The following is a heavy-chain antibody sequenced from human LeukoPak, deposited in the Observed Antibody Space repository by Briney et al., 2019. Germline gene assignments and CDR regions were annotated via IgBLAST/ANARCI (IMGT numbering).Heavy chain of an antibody. CDR1: GYTFTSYD. CDR2: MNPNSGNT. Sequence: ASVKVSCKAPGYTFTSYDINWVRQATGQGLEWMGWMNPNSGNTGYAQKFQGRVTITRNTSISTAYMELSSLRSEDTAVYYCARRRGLWFGEYYYYYMDVWGKGTTVTVSS. CDR3: ARRRGLWFGEYYYYYMDV. J-gene: IGHJ6*03. D-gene: IGHD3-10*01. V-gene: IGHV1-8*03.